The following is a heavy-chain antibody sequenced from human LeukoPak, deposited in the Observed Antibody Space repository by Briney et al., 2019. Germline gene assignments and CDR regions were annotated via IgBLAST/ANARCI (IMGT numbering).Heavy chain of an antibody. Sequence: SETLSLTCTVSGGSISSSSYYWGWIRQPPGKGLEWIGSIYYSGSTNYNPSLKSRVTISVDTSKNQFSLKLSSVTAADTAVYYCARALVGDVPGYYGMDVWGQGTTVTVSS. D-gene: IGHD2-2*01. V-gene: IGHV4-39*07. CDR3: ARALVGDVPGYYGMDV. CDR1: GGSISSSSYY. J-gene: IGHJ6*02. CDR2: IYYSGST.